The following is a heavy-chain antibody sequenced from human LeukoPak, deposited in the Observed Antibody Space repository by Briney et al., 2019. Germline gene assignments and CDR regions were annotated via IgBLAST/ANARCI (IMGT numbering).Heavy chain of an antibody. D-gene: IGHD5-24*01. CDR2: ISSRSSYI. J-gene: IGHJ4*02. Sequence: GGSLRLSCAVSGFSFSNYGMNWVRQAPGKGLEWVSSISSRSSYIKYADSVKGRFTISRDNGKKSVFLQTNSLSPEDTAVYYCARGWRYFDYWGQGTLVTVSS. V-gene: IGHV3-21*01. CDR3: ARGWRYFDY. CDR1: GFSFSNYG.